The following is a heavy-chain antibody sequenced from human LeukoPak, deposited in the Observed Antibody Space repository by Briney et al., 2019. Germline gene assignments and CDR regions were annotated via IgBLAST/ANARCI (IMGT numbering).Heavy chain of an antibody. Sequence: ASVKVSCKASGYTFTGYYMHWVRQAPGQGLEWMGWINPNSGGTNYAQKFQGWVTMTRDTSISTAYMELSRLRSDDTAVYYCARGLWFGELFDYWGRGTLVTVSS. D-gene: IGHD3-10*01. CDR1: GYTFTGYY. CDR2: INPNSGGT. J-gene: IGHJ4*02. CDR3: ARGLWFGELFDY. V-gene: IGHV1-2*04.